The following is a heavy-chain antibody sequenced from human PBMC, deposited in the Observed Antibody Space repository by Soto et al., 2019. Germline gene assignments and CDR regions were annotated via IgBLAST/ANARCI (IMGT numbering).Heavy chain of an antibody. D-gene: IGHD2-15*01. Sequence: QVQLVQSGAEVKKPGSSVKVSCKASGGTFSSDSFSWVRQAPGQGLEWMGGIIPMFDTPIYAQKFQDRVTIPADESTSTVYMQLSSVRSGDTAVYYCARSGGLDRDFNYWGQGSLVTVSS. CDR2: IIPMFDTP. CDR1: GGTFSSDS. V-gene: IGHV1-69*12. CDR3: ARSGGLDRDFNY. J-gene: IGHJ4*02.